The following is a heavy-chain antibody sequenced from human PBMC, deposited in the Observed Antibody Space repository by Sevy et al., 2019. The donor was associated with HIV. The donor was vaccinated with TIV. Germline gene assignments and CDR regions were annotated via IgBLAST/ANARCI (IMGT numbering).Heavy chain of an antibody. CDR3: ASLAVLGYCSGGRCQGPFDY. D-gene: IGHD2-15*01. V-gene: IGHV1-24*01. Sequence: ASVKVSCKVSGYTLNEISMHWVRQAPKKGLEWMGTFDPEDGETIYAQKFQGRVTMTEDTSTDIAYMELSSLTSEDTAVYYCASLAVLGYCSGGRCQGPFDYWGQGTLVTVSS. J-gene: IGHJ4*02. CDR1: GYTLNEIS. CDR2: FDPEDGET.